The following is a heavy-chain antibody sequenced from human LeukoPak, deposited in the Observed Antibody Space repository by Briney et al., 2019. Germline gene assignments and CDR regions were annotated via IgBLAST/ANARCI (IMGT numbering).Heavy chain of an antibody. V-gene: IGHV1-69*13. CDR2: IIPIFGTA. Sequence: ASVKVSCKASGGTFSSYAISWVRQAPGQGLEWMGGIIPIFGTANYAQKFQGRVTITADESTSTAYMELSSLRSEDTAVYYCARDAVRGTWLDVWGQGTTVTVSS. CDR1: GGTFSSYA. D-gene: IGHD1-7*01. CDR3: ARDAVRGTWLDV. J-gene: IGHJ6*02.